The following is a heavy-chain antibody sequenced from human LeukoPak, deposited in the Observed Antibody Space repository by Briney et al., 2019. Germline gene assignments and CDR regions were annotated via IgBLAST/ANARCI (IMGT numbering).Heavy chain of an antibody. CDR2: INTNTGNP. CDR1: GYTFTSYY. Sequence: ASVKVSCKTSGYTFTSYYMHWMRQAPGQGLEWMGWINTNTGNPTYAQGFTGRFVFSLDTSVSTAYLQISSLKAEDTAVYYCTRDSIGDSTWPNYWGQGTLVTVSS. J-gene: IGHJ4*02. CDR3: TRDSIGDSTWPNY. D-gene: IGHD3-16*01. V-gene: IGHV7-4-1*02.